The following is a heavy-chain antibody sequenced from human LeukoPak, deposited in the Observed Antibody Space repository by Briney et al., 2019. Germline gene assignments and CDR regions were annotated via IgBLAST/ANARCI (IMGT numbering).Heavy chain of an antibody. CDR2: IKQDGSEK. CDR1: GITLSSYW. V-gene: IGHV3-7*01. Sequence: GGSLRLSCAAAGITLSSYWMSWVRQAPGKWLELVAKIKQDGSEKYYVDSVKDRFTISRDNAKNSLYLQMNSLRAEDAAVYYCTRENWYIDYWGQGNLVTVSS. CDR3: TRENWYIDY. J-gene: IGHJ4*02.